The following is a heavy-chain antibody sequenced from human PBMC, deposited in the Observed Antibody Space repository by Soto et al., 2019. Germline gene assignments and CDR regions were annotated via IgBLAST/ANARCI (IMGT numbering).Heavy chain of an antibody. CDR1: GFTFNSYS. V-gene: IGHV3-21*04. J-gene: IGHJ6*02. CDR3: ARDQDVVVSSYYGMDV. D-gene: IGHD2-2*01. CDR2: ISSANAYI. Sequence: GGSLRLSCVASGFTFNSYSMNWVRQAPGKGLEWVSSISSANAYIYYADSVKGRFAISRDNARNSLYLQMNSLRAEDTAVYYCARDQDVVVSSYYGMDVWGQGTTVTVSS.